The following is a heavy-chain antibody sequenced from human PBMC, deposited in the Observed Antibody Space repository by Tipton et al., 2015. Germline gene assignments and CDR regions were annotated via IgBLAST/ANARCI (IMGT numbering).Heavy chain of an antibody. CDR1: GGSVSSGSYY. J-gene: IGHJ4*02. CDR3: ARHKDSGTYPLDY. V-gene: IGHV4-61*01. D-gene: IGHD3-10*01. CDR2: ISFSDTT. Sequence: TLSLTCTVSGGSVSSGSYYWSWIRQPPGKGLEWIGYISFSDTTHYNPSLKSRVSMSVDTSKNQISLTLTSVTAADTAVYYCARHKDSGTYPLDYWGQGTLVTVSS.